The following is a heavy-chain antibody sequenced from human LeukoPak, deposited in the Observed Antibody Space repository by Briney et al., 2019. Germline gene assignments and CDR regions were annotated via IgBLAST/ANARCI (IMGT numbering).Heavy chain of an antibody. Sequence: PSETLSLTCTVSGGSISSSSYYRGWIRQSPGKGLEWIGSIYYSGSTNYNPSLKSRVTISEDTSKNQFSLKLSSVTATDTAVYYCVRGLSFEAYDIWGQGTMVTVSS. V-gene: IGHV4-39*01. CDR2: IYYSGST. D-gene: IGHD2-21*01. CDR1: GGSISSSSYY. J-gene: IGHJ3*02. CDR3: VRGLSFEAYDI.